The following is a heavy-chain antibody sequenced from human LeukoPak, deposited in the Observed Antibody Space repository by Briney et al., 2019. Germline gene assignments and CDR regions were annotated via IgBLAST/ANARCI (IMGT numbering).Heavy chain of an antibody. J-gene: IGHJ4*02. Sequence: GGSLRLSCAASGFTFSSYGMHWVRQAPGKGLEWLAVISYDGSNKYYADSVKGRFTISRDNSKNTLYLQMNSLRAEDTAVYYCAREDGDHFDYWGQGTLVTVSS. D-gene: IGHD4-17*01. CDR1: GFTFSSYG. CDR2: ISYDGSNK. CDR3: AREDGDHFDY. V-gene: IGHV3-30*03.